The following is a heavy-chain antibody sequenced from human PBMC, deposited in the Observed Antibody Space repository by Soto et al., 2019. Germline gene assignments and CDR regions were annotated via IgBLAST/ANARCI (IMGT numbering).Heavy chain of an antibody. Sequence: QVQLGQSGAEVKKPGSSVKVSCKASGGTFSSYTISWVRQAPGQGLEWMGRIIPILGIANYAQKFQGRVTITADKSTSTAYMELSSLRSEDTAVYYCARDRKLAAPSSFDYWGQGTLVTVSS. J-gene: IGHJ4*02. CDR1: GGTFSSYT. CDR3: ARDRKLAAPSSFDY. CDR2: IIPILGIA. D-gene: IGHD6-13*01. V-gene: IGHV1-69*08.